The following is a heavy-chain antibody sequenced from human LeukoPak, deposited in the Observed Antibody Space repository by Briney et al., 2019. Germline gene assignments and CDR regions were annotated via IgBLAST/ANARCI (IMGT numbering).Heavy chain of an antibody. D-gene: IGHD6-6*01. Sequence: GGSLRLSCAVSGFTFSSYAMSWVRQAPGKGLEWVSAISGSSGSTYYADSVKGRFTIFRDDAENSLYLQMSSLRAEDTAVYYCARLTQLARGRYWGQGTLVTVSS. CDR2: ISGSSGST. V-gene: IGHV3-23*01. J-gene: IGHJ4*02. CDR3: ARLTQLARGRY. CDR1: GFTFSSYA.